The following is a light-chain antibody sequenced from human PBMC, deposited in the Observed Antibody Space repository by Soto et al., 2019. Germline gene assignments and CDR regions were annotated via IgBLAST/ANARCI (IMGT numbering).Light chain of an antibody. V-gene: IGKV3-20*01. Sequence: EIVLTQSPGTLSLSPGERATLSCRAIQSVSSNFLALYQEKPGQAPRLLIYGASSRATGIPDRFSGSGSGTDLTLTISRLEPEDFAVYYCRQYGRSLGFAFGGGTKVDIK. CDR3: RQYGRSLGFA. J-gene: IGKJ4*01. CDR2: GAS. CDR1: QSVSSNF.